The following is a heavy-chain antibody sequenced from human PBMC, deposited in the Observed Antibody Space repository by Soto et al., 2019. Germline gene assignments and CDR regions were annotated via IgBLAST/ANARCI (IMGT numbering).Heavy chain of an antibody. Sequence: QVQLVQSGAEVKKPGASVKVSCKASGYNFTSYGISWVRQAPGQGLEWMGWISAYNGNTNYAQKLQGRVTMTTDTSRSTADRELRSLRSDATAVYYCARDTAGAGRRARAAFDIWGQGTMVTVSS. V-gene: IGHV1-18*01. CDR3: ARDTAGAGRRARAAFDI. CDR2: ISAYNGNT. D-gene: IGHD6-13*01. J-gene: IGHJ3*02. CDR1: GYNFTSYG.